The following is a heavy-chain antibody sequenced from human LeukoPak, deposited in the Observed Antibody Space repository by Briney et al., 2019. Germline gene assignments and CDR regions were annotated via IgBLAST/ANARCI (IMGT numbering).Heavy chain of an antibody. J-gene: IGHJ4*02. Sequence: GGSLRLSCAASGFSFSTYGMHWVRQAPGKGLEWVAIIWYDGSNKYYGDSVKGRFTISRDNSKNTLYLQMNSLRAEDTALYYCARGYYDNSGYYFPFDFWGQGTLVTVSS. V-gene: IGHV3-33*01. CDR1: GFSFSTYG. CDR3: ARGYYDNSGYYFPFDF. D-gene: IGHD3-22*01. CDR2: IWYDGSNK.